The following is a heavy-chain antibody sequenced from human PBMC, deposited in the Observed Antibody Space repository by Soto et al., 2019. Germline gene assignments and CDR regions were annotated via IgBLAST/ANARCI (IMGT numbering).Heavy chain of an antibody. V-gene: IGHV4-39*01. Sequence: SETLSLTCTVSGGSISSSSYYWGWIRQPPGKGLEWIGTIYYSGNTYYNPSLKSRVTISVDTSKNQFSLKLSSVTAADTAVYYCARRFPYSSNWDFDYWGQGTLVTVSS. D-gene: IGHD6-13*01. J-gene: IGHJ4*02. CDR3: ARRFPYSSNWDFDY. CDR1: GGSISSSSYY. CDR2: IYYSGNT.